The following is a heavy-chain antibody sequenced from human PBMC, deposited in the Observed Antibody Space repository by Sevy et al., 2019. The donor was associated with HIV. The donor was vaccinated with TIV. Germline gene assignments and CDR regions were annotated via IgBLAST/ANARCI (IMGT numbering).Heavy chain of an antibody. CDR1: GFTFGDYA. Sequence: GGYLRLSCTGSGFTFGDYAMSWVRQAPGKGLEWVAFLKHKAYGGTLYYAASVKGRFSISRDDSKSIAHLQMNDLKTEDTAIYYCTRWQGAQSIFDYWGQGALVTVSS. J-gene: IGHJ4*02. CDR3: TRWQGAQSIFDY. D-gene: IGHD1-26*01. CDR2: LKHKAYGGTL. V-gene: IGHV3-49*04.